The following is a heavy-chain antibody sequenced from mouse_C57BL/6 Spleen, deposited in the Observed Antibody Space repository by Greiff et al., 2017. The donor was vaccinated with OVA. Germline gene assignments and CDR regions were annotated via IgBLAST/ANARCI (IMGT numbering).Heavy chain of an antibody. J-gene: IGHJ4*01. V-gene: IGHV1-55*01. Sequence: QVQLQQPGAELVKPGASVQLSCNAYGYTFTSYWITWVKQRPGQGLEWLGDSYPGSGSTNYNEKFKSKATLTVDTSSSTAYMQLSSLTSEDSAVYYGAVGYYGSSYYAMDYGGQGTSVTVSS. CDR2: SYPGSGST. CDR1: GYTFTSYW. CDR3: AVGYYGSSYYAMDY. D-gene: IGHD1-1*01.